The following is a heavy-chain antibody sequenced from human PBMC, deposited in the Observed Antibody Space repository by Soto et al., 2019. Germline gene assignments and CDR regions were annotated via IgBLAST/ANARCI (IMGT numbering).Heavy chain of an antibody. J-gene: IGHJ5*02. D-gene: IGHD6-13*01. V-gene: IGHV4-34*01. CDR2: INHSGST. CDR3: ARGGGIAAAGTVNWFDP. CDR1: GGSFSGYY. Sequence: SETLSLTFAVYGGSFSGYYWSWIRQPPGKGLEWIGEINHSGSTNYNPSLKSRVTISVDTSKNQFSLKLSSVTAADTAVYYCARGGGIAAAGTVNWFDPWGQGTLVTVS.